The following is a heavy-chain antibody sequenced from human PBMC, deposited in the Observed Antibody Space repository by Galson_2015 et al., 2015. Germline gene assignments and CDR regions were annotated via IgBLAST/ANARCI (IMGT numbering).Heavy chain of an antibody. CDR2: IIPIFGTA. CDR1: GGTFSSYA. CDR3: ARDSADGSGSYYFDY. Sequence: SVKVSCKASGGTFSSYAISWVRQAPGQGLEWMGGIIPIFGTANYAQKFQGRVTITADESTSTAYMELSSLRSEDTAVYYCARDSADGSGSYYFDYWGQGTLVTVSS. J-gene: IGHJ4*02. D-gene: IGHD3-10*01. V-gene: IGHV1-69*13.